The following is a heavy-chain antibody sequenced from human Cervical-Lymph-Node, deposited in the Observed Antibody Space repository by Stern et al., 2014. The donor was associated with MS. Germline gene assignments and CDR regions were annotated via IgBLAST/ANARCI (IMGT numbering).Heavy chain of an antibody. D-gene: IGHD6-25*01. Sequence: VQLEESGAEVKKPGASVKVSCKASGYTFTSYYMHWVRQAPGQGLEWMGIINPSGGSTSYAQKFQGRVTMTRETSTSTVYMELSSLRSEDTAVYYCASGPGGRLLSYWGQGTLVTVSS. J-gene: IGHJ4*02. CDR1: GYTFTSYY. V-gene: IGHV1-46*01. CDR3: ASGPGGRLLSY. CDR2: INPSGGST.